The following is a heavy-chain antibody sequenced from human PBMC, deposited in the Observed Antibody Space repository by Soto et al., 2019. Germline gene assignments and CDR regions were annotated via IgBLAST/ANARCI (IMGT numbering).Heavy chain of an antibody. CDR3: ARRSELGMGAFDI. CDR1: GGSISSYY. D-gene: IGHD7-27*01. V-gene: IGHV4-59*08. J-gene: IGHJ3*02. Sequence: SETLSLTCTVSGGSISSYYWSWIRQPPGKGLEWIGYIYYSGSTNYNPSLKSRVTISVDTSKNQFSLKLSSVTAADTAVYYCARRSELGMGAFDIWGQGTMVTVSS. CDR2: IYYSGST.